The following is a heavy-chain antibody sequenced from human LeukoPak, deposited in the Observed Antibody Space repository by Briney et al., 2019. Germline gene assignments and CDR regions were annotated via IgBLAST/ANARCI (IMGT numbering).Heavy chain of an antibody. Sequence: GGSLRLSCAVSGITLSSYGMSWVRQAPGKGLEWVAGISGSGGGTNYADSVKGRFTISRDNPKNTLYLQMSSLRAEDTAVYFCAKRGVVIRVILVGFHKEAYYFDSWGQGALVTVSS. CDR1: GITLSSYG. CDR3: AKRGVVIRVILVGFHKEAYYFDS. V-gene: IGHV3-23*01. CDR2: ISGSGGGT. D-gene: IGHD3-22*01. J-gene: IGHJ4*02.